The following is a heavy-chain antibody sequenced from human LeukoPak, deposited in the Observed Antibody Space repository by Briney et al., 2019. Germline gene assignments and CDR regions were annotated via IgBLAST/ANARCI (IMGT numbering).Heavy chain of an antibody. CDR2: IYYSGST. CDR1: GGSISRYY. Sequence: SETLSLTCTVSGGSISRYYWSWIRQPPGKGLEWIGYIYYSGSTNYNPSLKSQVTISVDTSKNQFSLKLSSVTAADTAVYYCARGQGTAMVFYGMDVWGQGTTVTVS. CDR3: ARGQGTAMVFYGMDV. V-gene: IGHV4-59*01. D-gene: IGHD5-18*01. J-gene: IGHJ6*02.